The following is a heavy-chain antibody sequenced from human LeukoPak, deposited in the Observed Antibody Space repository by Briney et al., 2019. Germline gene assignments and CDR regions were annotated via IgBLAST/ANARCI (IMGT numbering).Heavy chain of an antibody. Sequence: SETLSLTCAVYGGSFSSYYWSWIRQPPGKGLEWIGYIYYSGSTNYNPSLKSRVTISVDTSKNQFSLKLSSVTAADTAVYYCARGVQGSSWSYYYYYYGMDVWGQGTTVTVSS. D-gene: IGHD6-13*01. J-gene: IGHJ6*02. CDR3: ARGVQGSSWSYYYYYYGMDV. V-gene: IGHV4-59*01. CDR2: IYYSGST. CDR1: GGSFSSYY.